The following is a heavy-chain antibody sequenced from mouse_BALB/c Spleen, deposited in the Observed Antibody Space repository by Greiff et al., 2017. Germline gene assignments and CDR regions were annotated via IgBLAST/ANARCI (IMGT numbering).Heavy chain of an antibody. J-gene: IGHJ4*01. Sequence: VKLQESGAELMKPGASVKISCKATGYTFSSYWIEWVKQRPGHGLEWIGEILPGSGSTNYNEKFKGKATFTADTSSNTAYMQLSSLTSEDSAVYYCARSDDGYYYAMDYWGQGTSVTVSS. CDR3: ARSDDGYYYAMDY. V-gene: IGHV1-9*01. D-gene: IGHD2-3*01. CDR2: ILPGSGST. CDR1: GYTFSSYW.